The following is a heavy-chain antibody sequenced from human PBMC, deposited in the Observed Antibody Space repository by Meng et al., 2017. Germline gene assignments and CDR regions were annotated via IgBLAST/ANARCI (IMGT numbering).Heavy chain of an antibody. V-gene: IGHV2-5*01. CDR3: ARDASERSDPFNY. CDR1: GSDGTTSDVV. Sequence: LKQHGCPLGQPNPTLPLSLPFVGSDGTTSDVVWSWIRQPPGKALEWLALINQNDDKRYNPSLKSRPTITKDTSKNQLALTMTNMTPADTATYYCARDASERSDPFNYWGQGTLVTVSS. J-gene: IGHJ4*02. CDR2: INQNDDK. D-gene: IGHD3-3*01.